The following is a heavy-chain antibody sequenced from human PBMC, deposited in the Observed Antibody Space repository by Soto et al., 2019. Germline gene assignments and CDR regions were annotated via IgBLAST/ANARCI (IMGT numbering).Heavy chain of an antibody. CDR3: ARDHIQRRSYYYYYGMDV. J-gene: IGHJ6*02. D-gene: IGHD2-2*01. V-gene: IGHV6-1*01. CDR1: GDSVSSNRPA. CDR2: TYYRSKWSN. Sequence: SQPLLLPCVISGDSVSSNRPAWNWIRPSPSRGLEWLGRTYYRSKWSNDNAVSVKSRITINPDTSKNQVSLQLNSVTPEDTAVYYGARDHIQRRSYYYYYGMDVWGQGTTVTVSS.